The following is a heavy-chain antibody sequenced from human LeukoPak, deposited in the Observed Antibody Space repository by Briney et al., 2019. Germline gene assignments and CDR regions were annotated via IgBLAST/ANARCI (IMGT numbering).Heavy chain of an antibody. Sequence: PGGSLRLSCAASGFTFSSYAMHWVRQAPGKGLEWVAVISYDGSNKYYADSVKGRFTISRDNSKNTLYLQMNSLRAEDTAVYYCARDHHDYGDYFDYWGQGTLVTVSS. V-gene: IGHV3-30-3*01. CDR3: ARDHHDYGDYFDY. J-gene: IGHJ4*02. CDR2: ISYDGSNK. D-gene: IGHD4-17*01. CDR1: GFTFSSYA.